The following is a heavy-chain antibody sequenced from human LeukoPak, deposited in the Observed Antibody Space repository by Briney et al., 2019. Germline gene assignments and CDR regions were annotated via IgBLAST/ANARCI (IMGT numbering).Heavy chain of an antibody. Sequence: GGSLRLSCSASGFTFSSYAMSWVRQSPGKGLEWVSAISGSGGNTYSADSVKGRCTISRDNSKKTLFLHMNSLRAEDTAVYYCARGMSATSGYLELEYWGQGTLVTVST. CDR1: GFTFSSYA. CDR3: ARGMSATSGYLELEY. D-gene: IGHD3-22*01. J-gene: IGHJ4*02. V-gene: IGHV3-23*01. CDR2: ISGSGGNT.